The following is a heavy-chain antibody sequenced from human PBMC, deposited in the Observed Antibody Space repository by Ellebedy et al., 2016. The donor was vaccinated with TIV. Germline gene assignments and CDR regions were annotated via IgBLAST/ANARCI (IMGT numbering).Heavy chain of an antibody. V-gene: IGHV3-74*01. CDR1: GFTFGRYW. D-gene: IGHD4-11*01. CDR2: IKSDGSST. CDR3: ARDRGDYSISGP. J-gene: IGHJ5*02. Sequence: HTGGSLRLSXAASGFTFGRYWMHWVRQAPGNKLVWVSRIKSDGSSTTYADSVKGRFTTSRDNARNTLYLQMNSLRGEDTAVYFCARDRGDYSISGPWGQGTLVTVSS.